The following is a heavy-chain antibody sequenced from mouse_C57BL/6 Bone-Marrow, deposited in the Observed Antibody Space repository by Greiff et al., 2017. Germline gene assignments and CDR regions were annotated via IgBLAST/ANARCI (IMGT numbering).Heavy chain of an antibody. CDR3: TPIYYGNYPYAMDY. Sequence: VQLQQSGAELVRPGASVKLSCTASGFNFKDDYMHWVKQRPEQGLEWIGWIDPENGDTEYASKFQGKATITADTSSNTAYLQLSSLTSEDTAVDYCTPIYYGNYPYAMDYWGQGTSVTVSS. D-gene: IGHD2-1*01. CDR2: IDPENGDT. CDR1: GFNFKDDY. J-gene: IGHJ4*01. V-gene: IGHV14-4*01.